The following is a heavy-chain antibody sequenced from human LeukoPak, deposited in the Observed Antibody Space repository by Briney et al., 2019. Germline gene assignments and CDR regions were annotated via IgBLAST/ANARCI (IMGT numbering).Heavy chain of an antibody. CDR1: GFTFSSYS. J-gene: IGHJ4*02. V-gene: IGHV3-48*04. D-gene: IGHD2-15*01. Sequence: PGGSLRLSCAASGFTFSSYSMNWVRQAPGKGLEWVSYISSSSSTIYYADSVKGRFTISRDNAKNSLYLQMNSLRAEDTAVYYCARDGGFFFDYWGRGTLVTVSS. CDR2: ISSSSSTI. CDR3: ARDGGFFFDY.